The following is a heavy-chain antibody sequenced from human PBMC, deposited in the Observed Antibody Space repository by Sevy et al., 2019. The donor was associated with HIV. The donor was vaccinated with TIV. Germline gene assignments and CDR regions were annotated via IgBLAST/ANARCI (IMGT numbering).Heavy chain of an antibody. Sequence: GESLKISCKGSGYSFTSYWIGWVRQMPGKGLEWMGIIYAGDSDTRYSPSFQVQVTIPPDKSISTAYLQWSSLKASDTAMYYCARLSGPQGSWYPISVFDYWGQGTLVTVSS. D-gene: IGHD6-13*01. CDR2: IYAGDSDT. CDR1: GYSFTSYW. J-gene: IGHJ4*02. V-gene: IGHV5-51*01. CDR3: ARLSGPQGSWYPISVFDY.